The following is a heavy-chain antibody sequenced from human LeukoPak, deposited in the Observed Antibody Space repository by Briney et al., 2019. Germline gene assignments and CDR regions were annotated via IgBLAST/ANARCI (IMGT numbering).Heavy chain of an antibody. Sequence: SXXXTXXGXXIXSYXXXWIRQPAGKGLEWIGRIYSSGSTNYNPSLKSRVSMSVDTSKNQFSLKLTSVTAADTAVYYCARGGKATVVTMWGQGILVTVSS. V-gene: IGHV4-4*07. D-gene: IGHD4-23*01. CDR3: ARGGKATVVTM. J-gene: IGHJ4*02. CDR1: GXXIXSYX. CDR2: IYSSGST.